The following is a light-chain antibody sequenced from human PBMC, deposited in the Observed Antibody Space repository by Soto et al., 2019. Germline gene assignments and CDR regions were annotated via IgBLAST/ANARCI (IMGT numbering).Light chain of an antibody. Sequence: EVVLTQSPGTLSLSPGERATLSCRASQSVSSNYVGWYQQKPGQAPRLLIYGASSRASGIPDRFSGRGSGTDFTLTIGRLEPEDFAVYYCQYYGTSPAWTFGLGTQVEIK. V-gene: IGKV3-20*01. CDR2: GAS. CDR1: QSVSSNY. CDR3: QYYGTSPAWT. J-gene: IGKJ1*01.